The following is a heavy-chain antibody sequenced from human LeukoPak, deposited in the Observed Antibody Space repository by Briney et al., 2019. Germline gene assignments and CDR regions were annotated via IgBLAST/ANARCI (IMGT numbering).Heavy chain of an antibody. CDR2: ITGSGIST. J-gene: IGHJ4*02. CDR1: GFTFSSYS. V-gene: IGHV3-23*01. Sequence: GGSLRLSCAASGFTFSSYSMSWVRQAPGKGLEWVSTITGSGISTYYADSVRRRFTISKDNSKNTLYLQMNSLRAEDTALYYCAKARIAVVPTAAFDYWGQGTLVTVSS. CDR3: AKARIAVVPTAAFDY. D-gene: IGHD2-2*01.